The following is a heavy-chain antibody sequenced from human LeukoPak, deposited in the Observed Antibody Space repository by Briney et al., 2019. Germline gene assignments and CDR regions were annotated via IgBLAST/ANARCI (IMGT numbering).Heavy chain of an antibody. CDR1: GFTFSSYA. Sequence: GGSLRLSCAASGFTFSSYAMSWVRQAPGKGLEWVSAISGSGGSTYYADSVKGRFTISRDNSKNTLYLQMNSLRAEDTAVYYCAKDLRGYDFWSGYDYWGQGTLVTVSS. V-gene: IGHV3-23*01. CDR2: ISGSGGST. J-gene: IGHJ4*02. D-gene: IGHD3-3*01. CDR3: AKDLRGYDFWSGYDY.